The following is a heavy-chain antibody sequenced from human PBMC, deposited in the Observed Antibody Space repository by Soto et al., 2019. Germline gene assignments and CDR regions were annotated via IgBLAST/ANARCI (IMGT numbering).Heavy chain of an antibody. Sequence: GASVKVSCKASGYTFTRSGISWVRQAPGQGLEWMGWISTYNGDTNYAQTFQGRVTMTTDTSTSTVHMEVRSLRSDDTAVYYCAREGPRPYYYYGMDVWGQGTTVTVSS. J-gene: IGHJ6*02. CDR3: AREGPRPYYYYGMDV. CDR1: GYTFTRSG. V-gene: IGHV1-18*01. CDR2: ISTYNGDT.